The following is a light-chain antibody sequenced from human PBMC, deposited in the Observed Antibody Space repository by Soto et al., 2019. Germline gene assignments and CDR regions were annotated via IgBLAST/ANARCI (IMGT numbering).Light chain of an antibody. CDR2: GAS. V-gene: IGKV3-15*01. J-gene: IGKJ1*01. Sequence: EIVMTQSPATLSVSPGERATLSCRASQSVSSNLAWYQQKPGQAPRLLIYGASTRATGIPARFSGRGSGTEFTLTISNPQSEDFAVYYCQQYNNYPPWTFGQGTKVEIK. CDR1: QSVSSN. CDR3: QQYNNYPPWT.